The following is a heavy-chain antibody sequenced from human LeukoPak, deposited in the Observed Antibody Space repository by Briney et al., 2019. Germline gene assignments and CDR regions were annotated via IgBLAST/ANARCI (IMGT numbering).Heavy chain of an antibody. Sequence: SETLSLTCTVSGGSISSGGYYWSWIRQHPGKGLEWIGYIYYSGSTYYNPSLKSRVTISVDTSKNQFSLKLSSVTAADTAVYYCARDGLERNFDYWGQGTLVTVSS. J-gene: IGHJ4*02. CDR2: IYYSGST. V-gene: IGHV4-31*03. D-gene: IGHD1-1*01. CDR3: ARDGLERNFDY. CDR1: GGSISSGGYY.